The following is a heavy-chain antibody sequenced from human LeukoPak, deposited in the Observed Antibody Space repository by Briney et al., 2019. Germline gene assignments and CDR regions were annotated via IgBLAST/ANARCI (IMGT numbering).Heavy chain of an antibody. V-gene: IGHV4-39*01. D-gene: IGHD3/OR15-3a*01. CDR2: IYYSGST. CDR3: ARQTGSGLFILP. J-gene: IGHJ4*02. Sequence: PSETLSLTCTASGGSISSYYWGWIRQPPGKGLEWIGTIYYSGSTYYNPSLKSRVTISVDTSKNQFSLKLSSVTAADTAVYYCARQTGSGLFILPGGQGTLVTVSS. CDR1: GGSISSYY.